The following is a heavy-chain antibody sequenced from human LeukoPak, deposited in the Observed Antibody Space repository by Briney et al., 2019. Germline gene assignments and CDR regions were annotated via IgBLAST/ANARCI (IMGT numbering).Heavy chain of an antibody. CDR3: AKKVSGWSENFQH. CDR1: GFTFTDYY. CDR2: ISSSGTTI. J-gene: IGHJ1*01. V-gene: IGHV3-11*01. Sequence: PGGSLRLSCAASGFTFTDYYMTWIRQAPGEGLEWVSYISSSGTTIYYADSVKGRFTISRDNSKNTLYLQLNSLRAEDTAVYYCAKKVSGWSENFQHWGQGTLVTVSS. D-gene: IGHD6-19*01.